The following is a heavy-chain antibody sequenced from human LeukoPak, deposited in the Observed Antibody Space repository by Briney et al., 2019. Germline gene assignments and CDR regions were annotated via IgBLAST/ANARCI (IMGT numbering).Heavy chain of an antibody. V-gene: IGHV4-30-4*01. Sequence: SETLSLTCTVSGVSISSGDYYWSWLRQPPGKGLEWIGYIDYSGSTYDNPSLKSRVTISVDTSKNQFSLKLSSVTAADTAVYYCAREDGDSYFDYWGEGTLVTVSS. CDR1: GVSISSGDYY. D-gene: IGHD4-17*01. CDR3: AREDGDSYFDY. CDR2: IDYSGST. J-gene: IGHJ4*02.